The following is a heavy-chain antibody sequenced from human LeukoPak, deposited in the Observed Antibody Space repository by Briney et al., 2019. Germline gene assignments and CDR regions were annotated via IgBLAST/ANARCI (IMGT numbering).Heavy chain of an antibody. D-gene: IGHD6-13*01. CDR3: ARESSAAAGQTFFDY. CDR2: INPSGGST. V-gene: IGHV1-46*01. CDR1: GYTFTSHH. Sequence: ASVKVSCKASGYTFTSHHIHWVRQAPGQGLEWMGVINPSGGSTNYAQKLQGRVTMTTDTSTSTAYMELRSLRSDDTAVYYCARESSAAAGQTFFDYWGQGTLVTVSS. J-gene: IGHJ4*02.